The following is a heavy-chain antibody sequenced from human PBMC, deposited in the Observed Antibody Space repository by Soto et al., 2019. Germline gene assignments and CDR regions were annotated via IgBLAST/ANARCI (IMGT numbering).Heavy chain of an antibody. CDR3: ARTDILVGSYAFDI. D-gene: IGHD2-15*01. CDR2: VDPSDSYA. V-gene: IGHV5-10-1*01. J-gene: IGHJ3*02. CDR1: GYSFTSYW. Sequence: GEALKISCKGAGYSFTSYWISLVRQMPGKGLEWMGRVDPSDSYANYSPSFQGHVTISADKSISTASLQWSSLKASDTAMYYCARTDILVGSYAFDIWGQGTMVPVSS.